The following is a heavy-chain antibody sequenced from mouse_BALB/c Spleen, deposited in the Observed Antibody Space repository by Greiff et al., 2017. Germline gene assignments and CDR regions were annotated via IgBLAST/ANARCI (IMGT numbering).Heavy chain of an antibody. CDR1: GFAFSSYD. CDR2: ISTGGGST. J-gene: IGHJ3*01. V-gene: IGHV5-12-1*01. Sequence: EVQLVESGAGLVKPGGSLKLSCAASGFAFSSYDMPWVRQTPEKRLEWVAYISTGGGSTYYTDTVKGRFTITRDNTKNTLYLQMSSLKSEDTAMYYCARDGAMIDAFAYWGQGTLVTVSA. CDR3: ARDGAMIDAFAY. D-gene: IGHD2-4*01.